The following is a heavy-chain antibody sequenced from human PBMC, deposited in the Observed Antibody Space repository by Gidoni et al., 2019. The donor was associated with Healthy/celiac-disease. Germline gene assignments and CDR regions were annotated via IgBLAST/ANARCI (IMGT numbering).Heavy chain of an antibody. Sequence: QVQLQQWGAGLLKPSETLSLTCAVYGGSFSGYYWSWIRQPPGKGLEWIGEITHSGSTNYNPSLKSRVTISVDTSKNQFSLKLSSVTAADTAVYYCARGRLLPSPYYYYYGMDVWGQGTTVTVSS. CDR1: GGSFSGYY. CDR3: ARGRLLPSPYYYYYGMDV. V-gene: IGHV4-34*01. CDR2: ITHSGST. D-gene: IGHD2-21*01. J-gene: IGHJ6*02.